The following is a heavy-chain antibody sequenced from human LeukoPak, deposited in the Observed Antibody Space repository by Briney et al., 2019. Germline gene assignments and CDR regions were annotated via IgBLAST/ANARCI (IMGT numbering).Heavy chain of an antibody. J-gene: IGHJ5*02. CDR2: VSGGGGVT. Sequence: GGSLRLSCAASGFTFNSYAMSWVRQAPGKGLEWVSAVSGGGGVTYYADSVKGRFTISRDNSKDMLYLQMNSPKVEDTATYYCGKEGGAWGQGTKATVSS. CDR1: GFTFNSYA. CDR3: GKEGGA. D-gene: IGHD3-16*01. V-gene: IGHV3-23*01.